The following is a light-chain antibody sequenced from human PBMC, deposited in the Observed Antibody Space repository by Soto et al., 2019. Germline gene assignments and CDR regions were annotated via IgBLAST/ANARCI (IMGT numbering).Light chain of an antibody. V-gene: IGLV2-23*03. J-gene: IGLJ2*01. Sequence: QSALTQPASVSGSARQSITISCTGTSSDVGSYNLVSWYQQHPGKAPKRMIYEGSKRPSGVSNRFSGSKSGNTASLTISGLQAEDEADYYCCSYAGSSTFVVFGGGTKLTVL. CDR1: SSDVGSYNL. CDR2: EGS. CDR3: CSYAGSSTFVV.